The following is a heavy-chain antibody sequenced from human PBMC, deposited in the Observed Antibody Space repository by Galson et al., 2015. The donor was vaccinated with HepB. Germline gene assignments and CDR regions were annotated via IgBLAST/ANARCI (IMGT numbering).Heavy chain of an antibody. V-gene: IGHV1-18*01. CDR2: INTFNGNT. Sequence: SCKASGYTFTSYAISWVRQAPGQGLEWMGWINTFNGNTNYAQKLQGRVTMTTDKSTTTAHMELRSLSSGDTAVYYCARDGTDYGDYNIDHWGQGTLVTVSS. CDR1: GYTFTSYA. CDR3: ARDGTDYGDYNIDH. J-gene: IGHJ4*02. D-gene: IGHD4-17*01.